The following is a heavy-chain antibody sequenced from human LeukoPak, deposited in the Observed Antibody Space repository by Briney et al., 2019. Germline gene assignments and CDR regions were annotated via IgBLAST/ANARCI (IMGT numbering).Heavy chain of an antibody. V-gene: IGHV3-33*01. CDR1: GFIFSSYG. Sequence: GGSLRLSCAASGFIFSSYGMHWVRQVPGKGLEWVAVIWHDGSQEYYADSVKGRFSISRDNSKNMLYLQMNSLRAEDTAVYYCARDGAEWGHWGQGTLVTVSS. CDR2: IWHDGSQE. J-gene: IGHJ4*02. D-gene: IGHD7-27*01. CDR3: ARDGAEWGH.